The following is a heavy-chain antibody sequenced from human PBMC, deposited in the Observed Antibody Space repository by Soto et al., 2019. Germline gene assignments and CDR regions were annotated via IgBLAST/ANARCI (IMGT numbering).Heavy chain of an antibody. CDR1: GGSISSGGYS. Sequence: QLQLQESGSGLVKPSQTLSLTCAVSGGSISSGGYSWSWIRQPPGKGLEWSGYIYHSGSTYYNPSIKRRVTISVDRSKNQFSLKLSSVSAADTAVYYCARGQVVAAQHWGQGTLVTVSS. CDR2: IYHSGST. CDR3: ARGQVVAAQH. J-gene: IGHJ4*02. V-gene: IGHV4-30-2*01. D-gene: IGHD2-15*01.